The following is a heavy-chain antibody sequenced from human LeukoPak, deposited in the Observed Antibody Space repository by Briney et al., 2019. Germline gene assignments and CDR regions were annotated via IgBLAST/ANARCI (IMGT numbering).Heavy chain of an antibody. V-gene: IGHV1-18*04. CDR3: ARDSGVVIAATGDY. CDR2: TSAYNSNT. J-gene: IGHJ4*02. CDR1: GYTFTSYG. Sequence: ASVKVSCKASGYTFTSYGISWVRQAPGQGLEWMGWTSAYNSNTNYAQKLQGRVTMTTDTSTSTAYMELRSLRSDDTAVYYCARDSGVVIAATGDYWGQGTLVTVSS. D-gene: IGHD2-15*01.